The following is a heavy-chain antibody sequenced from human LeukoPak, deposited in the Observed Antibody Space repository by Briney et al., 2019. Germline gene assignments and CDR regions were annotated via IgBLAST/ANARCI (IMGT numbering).Heavy chain of an antibody. Sequence: SVKVSCKASGGTFSSYAISWVRQAPGQGLEWMGRIIPILGIANYAQKFQGRVTITADKSTSTAYMELSSLRSEDTAVYYCARSAYYYDSSGYDWGQGTLATVSS. J-gene: IGHJ4*02. CDR1: GGTFSSYA. D-gene: IGHD3-22*01. V-gene: IGHV1-69*04. CDR3: ARSAYYYDSSGYD. CDR2: IIPILGIA.